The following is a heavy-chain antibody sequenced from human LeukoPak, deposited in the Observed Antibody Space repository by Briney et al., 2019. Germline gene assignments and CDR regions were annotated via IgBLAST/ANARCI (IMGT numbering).Heavy chain of an antibody. CDR3: AKGKRGYSSSWYDY. CDR1: GGSFSGYY. Sequence: SETLSLTCAVYGGSFSGYYWSWIRQPPGKGLEWIGEINHSGSTNYNPSLKSRVTISVDTSKNQFSLKLSSVTAADTAVYYCAKGKRGYSSSWYDYWGQGTLVTVSS. V-gene: IGHV4-34*01. J-gene: IGHJ4*02. CDR2: INHSGST. D-gene: IGHD6-13*01.